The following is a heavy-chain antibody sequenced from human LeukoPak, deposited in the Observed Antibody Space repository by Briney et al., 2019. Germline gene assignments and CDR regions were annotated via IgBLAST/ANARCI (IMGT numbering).Heavy chain of an antibody. CDR2: INQDGTDK. Sequence: PGGSLRLSCAASGFTFTTYWMSWIRQAPGKGLEWVANINQDGTDKYYVDSVKGRFTLSRGNAQNSLYLQMSSLRVEDTAVYYCVTYSTGLYKGLEFWGQGTQVTVSS. CDR3: VTYSTGLYKGLEF. J-gene: IGHJ4*02. CDR1: GFTFTTYW. V-gene: IGHV3-7*03. D-gene: IGHD2-8*02.